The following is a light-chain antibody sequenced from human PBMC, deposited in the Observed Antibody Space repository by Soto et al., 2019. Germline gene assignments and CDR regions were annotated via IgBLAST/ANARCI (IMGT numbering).Light chain of an antibody. V-gene: IGKV3-20*01. CDR3: EQYGSAPLT. Sequence: EIVLTHSPGTLSLSPGEIATLSCRSSQSVSSSFLAWYQQTPGQAPRLLIYGASRRATGIPDRFSGRGSGTDFTLTISRLEPEDFEVYYCEQYGSAPLTFGGGTKVDIK. CDR1: QSVSSSF. CDR2: GAS. J-gene: IGKJ4*01.